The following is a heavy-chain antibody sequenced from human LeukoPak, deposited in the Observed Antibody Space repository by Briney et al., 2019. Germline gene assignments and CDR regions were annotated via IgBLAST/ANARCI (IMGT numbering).Heavy chain of an antibody. Sequence: SQTLSLTCAISGDSVSSNSAAWTWIRQSPSRGLEWLGRSYYRSRWYYDCAGSVKSRITINPDTSKNQFSLQLNSVSPEDTAVYYCAREGSSSLDYWGQGILVTVSS. D-gene: IGHD6-6*01. J-gene: IGHJ4*02. CDR1: GDSVSSNSAA. CDR2: SYYRSRWYY. CDR3: AREGSSSLDY. V-gene: IGHV6-1*01.